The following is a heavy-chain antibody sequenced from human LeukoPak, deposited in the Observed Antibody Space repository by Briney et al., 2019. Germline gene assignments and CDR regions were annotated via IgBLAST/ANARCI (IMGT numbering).Heavy chain of an antibody. V-gene: IGHV1-8*01. CDR3: ARGVLPYYDFWSGSDPSYYYYYMDV. CDR1: GYTFTSYD. CDR2: MNPNSGNT. D-gene: IGHD3-3*01. J-gene: IGHJ6*03. Sequence: GASVKVSCKASGYTFTSYDINWVRQATGQGLEWMGWMNPNSGNTSYAQKFQGRVTMTRNTSISTAYMELSSLRSEDTAVYYCARGVLPYYDFWSGSDPSYYYYYMDVWGKGTTVTVSS.